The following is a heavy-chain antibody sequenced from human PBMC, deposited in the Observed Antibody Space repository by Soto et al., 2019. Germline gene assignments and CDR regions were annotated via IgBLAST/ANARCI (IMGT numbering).Heavy chain of an antibody. D-gene: IGHD3-16*01. CDR2: MKPNNGKT. CDR3: AKDFGGIYNWFDP. CDR1: GYMFTSYD. J-gene: IGHJ5*02. V-gene: IGHV1-8*01. Sequence: ASVKVSCKASGYMFTSYDINWVRQAAGQGLEWLGRMKPNNGKTDYAQKFQGRLTMTRDTSISTVYMELSSLTSEDTAVYYCAKDFGGIYNWFDPWGQRTLVTVSS.